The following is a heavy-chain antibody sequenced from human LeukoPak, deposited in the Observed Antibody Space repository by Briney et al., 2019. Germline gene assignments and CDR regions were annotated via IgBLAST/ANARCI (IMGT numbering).Heavy chain of an antibody. CDR1: GFTFSSYA. V-gene: IGHV3-30-3*01. J-gene: IGHJ4*02. CDR2: ISYDGSNK. CDR3: AREEWGRGDFRFGEPAD. D-gene: IGHD3-10*01. Sequence: PGGSLRLSCAASGFTFSSYAMHWVRQAPGKGLEWVAVISYDGSNKYYADSVRGRFTISRDNSKNTLYLQMNSLRAEDTAVYYCAREEWGRGDFRFGEPADWGQGTLVTVSS.